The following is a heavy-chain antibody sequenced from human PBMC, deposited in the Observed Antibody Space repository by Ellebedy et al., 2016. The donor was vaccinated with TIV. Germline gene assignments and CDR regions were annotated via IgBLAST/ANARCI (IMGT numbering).Heavy chain of an antibody. CDR3: ARGSLHGMDV. CDR2: INAGNGNT. J-gene: IGHJ6*02. Sequence: AASVKVSCKASGYTFTSYAMHWVRQAPGQRLEWMGWINAGNGNTKYSQKFQGRVTITRDTSISTAYMELSRLRSDDTAVYYCARGSLHGMDVWGQGTTVTVSS. CDR1: GYTFTSYA. V-gene: IGHV1-3*01.